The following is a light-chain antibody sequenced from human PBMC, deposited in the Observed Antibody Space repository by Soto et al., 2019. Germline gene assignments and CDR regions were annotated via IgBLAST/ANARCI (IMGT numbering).Light chain of an antibody. V-gene: IGKV1-39*01. Sequence: DIQMTQSPPSLSASVGDRVTITCRASQSISNYLSWYQQKPGKAPKLLIYAASSLQSGVPSRFTGSGSGTDFTLTISSLQPEDVAIYYCLQSYSTPWTFGQGTKVDSK. J-gene: IGKJ1*01. CDR3: LQSYSTPWT. CDR1: QSISNY. CDR2: AAS.